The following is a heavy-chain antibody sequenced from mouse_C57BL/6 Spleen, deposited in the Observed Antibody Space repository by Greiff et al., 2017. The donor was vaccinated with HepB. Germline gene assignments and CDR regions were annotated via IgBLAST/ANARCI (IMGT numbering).Heavy chain of an antibody. CDR2: ISSGSSTI. D-gene: IGHD1-1*01. CDR3: ARSTVVATGYFDY. V-gene: IGHV5-17*01. J-gene: IGHJ2*01. CDR1: GFTFSDYG. Sequence: EVKLVESGGGLVKPGGSLKLSCAASGFTFSDYGMHWVRQAPEKGLEWVAYISSGSSTIYYADTVKGRFTISRDNAKNTLFLQMTSLRSEDTAMYYCARSTVVATGYFDYWGQGTTLTVSS.